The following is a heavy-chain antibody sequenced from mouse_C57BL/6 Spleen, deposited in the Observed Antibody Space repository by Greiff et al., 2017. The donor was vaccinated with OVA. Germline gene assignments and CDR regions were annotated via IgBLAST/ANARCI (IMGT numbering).Heavy chain of an antibody. CDR3: AREGIDYAMDY. V-gene: IGHV1-61*01. CDR1: GYTFTSYW. Sequence: QVQLQQPGAELVRPGSSVKLSCKASGYTFTSYWMDWVKQRPGQGLEWIGNIYPSDSETHYNQKFKDKATLTVDKSSSTAYMQLSSLTSEDSAVYYCAREGIDYAMDYWGQGTSVTVSS. CDR2: IYPSDSET. J-gene: IGHJ4*01.